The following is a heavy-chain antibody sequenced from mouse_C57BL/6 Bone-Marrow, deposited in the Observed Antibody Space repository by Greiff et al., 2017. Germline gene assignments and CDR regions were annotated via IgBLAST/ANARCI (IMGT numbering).Heavy chain of an antibody. V-gene: IGHV1-54*01. D-gene: IGHD1-1*01. CDR3: ARSHYYYGSSHWYFDV. J-gene: IGHJ1*03. CDR2: INPGSGGT. CDR1: GYAFTNYL. Sequence: QVQLQQSGAELVRPGTSVKVSCKASGYAFTNYLIEWVKQRPGQGLEWIGVINPGSGGTNYNEKFKGKATLTADKSSSTAYMQLSSLTSEDSAVXFCARSHYYYGSSHWYFDVWGTGTTVTVSS.